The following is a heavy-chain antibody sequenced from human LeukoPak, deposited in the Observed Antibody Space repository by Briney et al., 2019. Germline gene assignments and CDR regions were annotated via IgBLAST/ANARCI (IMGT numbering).Heavy chain of an antibody. V-gene: IGHV3-23*01. CDR2: ISGSGGSI. Sequence: PGGSLRLSCAASGFTFSSYAMSWVRQAPGKGLEWVSAISGSGGSIYYADSVKGRFTISRDNSKNTLYLQMNSLRAEDTAVYYCAKVYYYGSGSYYNDAFDIWGQGTMVTVSS. CDR3: AKVYYYGSGSYYNDAFDI. D-gene: IGHD3-10*01. CDR1: GFTFSSYA. J-gene: IGHJ3*02.